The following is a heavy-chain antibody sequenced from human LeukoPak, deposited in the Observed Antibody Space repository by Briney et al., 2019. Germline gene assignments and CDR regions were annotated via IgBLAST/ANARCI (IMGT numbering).Heavy chain of an antibody. D-gene: IGHD1-14*01. Sequence: SQTLSLTCTVSGGSISSGSYYWSWIRQPAGKGLEWIGRIYYSGSTNYNPSLKSRVTISVDTSKNQFSLKLSSVTAADTAVYYCTRGSTSRTRKYFDLWGRGTLVTVSS. J-gene: IGHJ2*01. CDR1: GGSISSGSYY. CDR2: IYYSGST. V-gene: IGHV4-61*02. CDR3: TRGSTSRTRKYFDL.